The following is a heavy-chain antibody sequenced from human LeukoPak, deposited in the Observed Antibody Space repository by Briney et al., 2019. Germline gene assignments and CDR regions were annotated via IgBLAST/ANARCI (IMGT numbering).Heavy chain of an antibody. CDR1: GYIFSNSW. D-gene: IGHD1-26*01. CDR2: IYPGDSNT. J-gene: IGHJ3*02. CDR3: ARVMFTYYENAFDI. Sequence: GESLKISCKGSGYIFSNSWVGWVRQMPGKGLEWMGFIYPGDSNTIYSPSFQGQVTMSADKSITTAYLQWSTLQASDTAMYYCARVMFTYYENAFDIWGQGTMVTVSS. V-gene: IGHV5-51*01.